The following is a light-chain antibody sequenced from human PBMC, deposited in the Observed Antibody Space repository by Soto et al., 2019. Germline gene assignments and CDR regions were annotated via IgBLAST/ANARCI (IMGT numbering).Light chain of an antibody. CDR3: QQYDNLPSIT. CDR1: QDISKY. V-gene: IGKV1-33*01. Sequence: DIQMTQSPSSLSASVGDRVTITCQASQDISKYLNWYQQKPGKAPKLLIYDASNLETGVRSRFSGSGSGTDFTFTISSLQPEDIATYYCQQYDNLPSITFGQGTRLEIK. CDR2: DAS. J-gene: IGKJ5*01.